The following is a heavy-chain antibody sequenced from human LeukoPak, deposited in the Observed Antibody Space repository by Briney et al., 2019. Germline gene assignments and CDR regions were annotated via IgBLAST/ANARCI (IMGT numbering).Heavy chain of an antibody. Sequence: SETLSLTCTVSGGSINSDGYSWSWIRQPPGKGLEWIGYIYHSGSTYYKPSLKSRVTISIDKSKSQFSLMLTSVTAADTAVYYCASLTYGKEFDYWGQGTLVTVSS. V-gene: IGHV4-30-2*01. CDR1: GGSINSDGYS. CDR2: IYHSGST. J-gene: IGHJ4*02. CDR3: ASLTYGKEFDY. D-gene: IGHD4-17*01.